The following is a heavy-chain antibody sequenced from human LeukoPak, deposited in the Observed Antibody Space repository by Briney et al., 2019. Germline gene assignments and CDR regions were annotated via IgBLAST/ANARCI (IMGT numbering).Heavy chain of an antibody. J-gene: IGHJ4*02. V-gene: IGHV4-39*07. Sequence: SETLSLTCTVSGGSISSSSYFWGWIRQPPGKGLEWIGSISNSGSTYYNPPLKSRVTISVDTSKSQFSLKLSSVIAADTAVYYCARGTGALLWFGEFDYWGQGTLVTVSS. D-gene: IGHD3-10*01. CDR2: ISNSGST. CDR1: GGSISSSSYF. CDR3: ARGTGALLWFGEFDY.